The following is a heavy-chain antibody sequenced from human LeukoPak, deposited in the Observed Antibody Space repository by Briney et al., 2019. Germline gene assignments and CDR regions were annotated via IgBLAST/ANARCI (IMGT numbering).Heavy chain of an antibody. V-gene: IGHV3-7*01. J-gene: IGHJ3*02. CDR1: GFTFSSYA. D-gene: IGHD1-26*01. CDR2: IKQDGSEK. Sequence: GGSLRLSCAASGFTFSSYAMHWVRQAPGKGLEWVANIKQDGSEKYYVDSVKGRFTISRDNAKNSLYLQMNSLRAEDTAVYYCAREKVGADYAFDIWGQGTMVTVSS. CDR3: AREKVGADYAFDI.